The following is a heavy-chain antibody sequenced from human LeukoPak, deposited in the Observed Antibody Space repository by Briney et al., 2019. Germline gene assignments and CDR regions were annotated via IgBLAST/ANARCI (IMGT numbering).Heavy chain of an antibody. CDR1: GYTFTSYG. J-gene: IGHJ5*02. D-gene: IGHD2-15*01. CDR2: ISAYNGNT. CDR3: ARDEYCSGGSCYVPWFDP. Sequence: ASVKVSCKASGYTFTSYGISWVRQAPGQGLELMGWISAYNGNTNYAQKLQGRVTMTTDTSTSTPYMELRSLRSDDTAVYYCARDEYCSGGSCYVPWFDPWGQGTLVTVSS. V-gene: IGHV1-18*01.